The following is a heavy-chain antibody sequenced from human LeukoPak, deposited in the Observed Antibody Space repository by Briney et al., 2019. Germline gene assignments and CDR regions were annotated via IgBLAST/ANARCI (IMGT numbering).Heavy chain of an antibody. CDR1: GYTFSNYY. CDR2: IRPDNGDI. Sequence: ASVKVSCKASGYTFSNYYIHWVRQAPGQGLEWMGWIRPDNGDINYEQKFQGRVTMTRDTSISTAYMELSRLRSDDTAVYYCARDLRQDYYYYYGMDVWGQGTTVTVSS. V-gene: IGHV1-2*02. J-gene: IGHJ6*02. CDR3: ARDLRQDYYYYYGMDV.